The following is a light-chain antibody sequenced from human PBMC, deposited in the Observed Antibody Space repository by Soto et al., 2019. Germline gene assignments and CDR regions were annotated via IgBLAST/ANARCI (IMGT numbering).Light chain of an antibody. V-gene: IGLV2-8*01. CDR1: SSDVGGYNY. J-gene: IGLJ1*01. CDR3: SSYAGRTLYV. Sequence: QSALTQPASVSGSPGQSITISCTGTSSDVGGYNYVSWYQQHPGKAPKLMIHEVTKRPSGVPDRFSGSKSGNTASLTVSGLQAEDEADYYCSSYAGRTLYVFGTGTKLTVL. CDR2: EVT.